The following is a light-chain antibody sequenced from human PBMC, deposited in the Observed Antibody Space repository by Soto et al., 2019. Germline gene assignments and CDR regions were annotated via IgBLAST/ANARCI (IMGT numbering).Light chain of an antibody. Sequence: DIPMTQSPSSLSASVRDRVTITCRASQGISNYLAWYQQKPGKVPKLLIYAASTLQSGVPSRFSGSGSGTDFTLTISSLQPEDVATYYCQKYDSAPVTCGQGTKVEIK. V-gene: IGKV1-27*01. CDR2: AAS. CDR3: QKYDSAPVT. J-gene: IGKJ1*01. CDR1: QGISNY.